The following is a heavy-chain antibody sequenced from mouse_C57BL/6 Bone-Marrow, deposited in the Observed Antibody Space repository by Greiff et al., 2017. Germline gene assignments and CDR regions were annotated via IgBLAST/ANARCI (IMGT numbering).Heavy chain of an antibody. CDR3: TRERIFYWYFDV. J-gene: IGHJ1*03. CDR1: GFTFSAAW. Sequence: EVKVEESGGGLVQPGGSMKLSCAASGFTFSAAWMDWVRQSPEKGLEWVAEIRNKANNHATYYAESVKGRFPIPRDDSKSSVYLQMNSLRAEDAGMYYCTRERIFYWYFDVWGTGTTVTVSS. CDR2: IRNKANNHAT. V-gene: IGHV6-6*01.